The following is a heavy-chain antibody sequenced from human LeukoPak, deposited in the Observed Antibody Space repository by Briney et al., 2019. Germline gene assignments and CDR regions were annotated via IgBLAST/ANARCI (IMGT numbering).Heavy chain of an antibody. J-gene: IGHJ4*02. V-gene: IGHV1-24*01. CDR2: FDPEDGET. D-gene: IGHD3-10*01. CDR1: GYTLTELS. CDR3: ATVVRQYRRVLPEDY. Sequence: ASVKVSCKVSGYTLTELSMHWVRQAPGKGLEWMGGFDPEDGETIYAQKFQGRVTMTEDTSTDTAYMELSSLRSEDTAVYYCATVVRQYRRVLPEDYWGQGTLVTVSS.